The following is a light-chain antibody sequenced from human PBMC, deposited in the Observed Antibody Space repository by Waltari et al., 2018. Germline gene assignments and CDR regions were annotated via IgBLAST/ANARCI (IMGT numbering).Light chain of an antibody. CDR2: GAS. CDR3: QHYVRLPAT. CDR1: QSVSRS. V-gene: IGKV3-20*01. J-gene: IGKJ1*01. Sequence: IVLKQSPGTLSLTPGARATLSCRASQSVSRSLAWYQQKPGQAPKLLIYGASTRATGIPDRFSGSGSGTDFSLTISSLEPEDFAIYFCQHYVRLPATFGQGTKVEIK.